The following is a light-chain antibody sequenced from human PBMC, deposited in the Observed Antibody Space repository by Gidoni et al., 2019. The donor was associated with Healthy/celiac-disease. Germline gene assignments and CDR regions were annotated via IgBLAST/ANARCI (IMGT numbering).Light chain of an antibody. CDR3: QQYGSSPPTWT. V-gene: IGKV3-20*01. CDR2: GAS. J-gene: IGKJ1*01. CDR1: QSVSSSY. Sequence: EIVLTKSPGTLSLSPGERATLSCRASQSVSSSYLAWYQQKPGQAPRLLIYGASSRATGIPDRFSGSGSWTDFTLPISRLEPEDFAVYYCQQYGSSPPTWTFXQXTKVEIK.